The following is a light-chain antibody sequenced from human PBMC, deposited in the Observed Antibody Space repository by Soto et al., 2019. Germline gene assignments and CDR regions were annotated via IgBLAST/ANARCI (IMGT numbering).Light chain of an antibody. J-gene: IGLJ1*01. Sequence: QSALTQPASVSGSPGQSITISCTGTSSDVGGYNYVSWYQHHPGKAPKLMIYDVSNRPSGVSNRFSGSKSGNTASLIISRLQAEDEADFYCSPYTSSSTLSTYGFGTGTQLTVL. CDR1: SSDVGGYNY. V-gene: IGLV2-14*03. CDR2: DVS. CDR3: SPYTSSSTLSTYG.